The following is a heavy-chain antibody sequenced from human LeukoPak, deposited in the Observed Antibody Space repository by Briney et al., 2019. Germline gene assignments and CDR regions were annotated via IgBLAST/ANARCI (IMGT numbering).Heavy chain of an antibody. J-gene: IGHJ4*02. CDR1: GFTFSRHG. V-gene: IGHV3-30*03. Sequence: GGSLRLSCAPSGFTFSRHGMHWVRQAPGKGLEWVAIISNDGSREYYAHSVEGRFTISRDNSKNTLYLQMDSLRAEDTAVYYCARDRAWNYFDYWGQGTLVTVSS. CDR3: ARDRAWNYFDY. CDR2: ISNDGSRE. D-gene: IGHD3-3*01.